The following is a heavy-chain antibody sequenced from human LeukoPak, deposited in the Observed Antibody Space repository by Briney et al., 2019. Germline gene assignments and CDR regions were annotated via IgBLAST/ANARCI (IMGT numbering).Heavy chain of an antibody. CDR3: AYYDSSGYYYGRLRY. D-gene: IGHD3-22*01. J-gene: IGHJ4*02. CDR1: AFTFSSHA. Sequence: GSLRLSCAASAFTFSSHAMSWVRQTPGKGLEWVSGISAGGGSTHYADSVKGRFTISRDNSKNTLYLHMSSLRAEDTAVYFCAYYDSSGYYYGRLRYWGQGTPVTVSS. CDR2: ISAGGGST. V-gene: IGHV3-23*01.